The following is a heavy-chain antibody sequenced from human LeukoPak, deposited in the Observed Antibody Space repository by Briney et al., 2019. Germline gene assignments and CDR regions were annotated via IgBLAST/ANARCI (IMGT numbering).Heavy chain of an antibody. Sequence: GGSLRLSCAASGFTFSSYAMSWVRQAPGKGLEWVSGISGSGGSTYYADSVRGRFTISRDNSRNTLCLQMNSLRTEDTAVYYCTIPAYSSSWYYFDYWGQGTLVTVSP. J-gene: IGHJ4*02. CDR3: TIPAYSSSWYYFDY. D-gene: IGHD6-13*01. V-gene: IGHV3-23*01. CDR2: ISGSGGST. CDR1: GFTFSSYA.